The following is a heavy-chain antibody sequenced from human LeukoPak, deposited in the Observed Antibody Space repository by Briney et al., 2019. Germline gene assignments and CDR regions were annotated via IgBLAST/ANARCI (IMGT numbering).Heavy chain of an antibody. J-gene: IGHJ6*02. CDR2: ISYDGSDK. CDR1: GFTFSSYA. V-gene: IGHV3-30-3*01. Sequence: PGRSLRFSCAASGFTFSSYAIHWVRQAPGKGLEWVAVISYDGSDKYYADSVKGRFTISRDNSKNTLYLQMNSLRAEDTAVYYCAREPTPYDFWSGYYGHYYGMDVWGQGTTVTVSS. CDR3: AREPTPYDFWSGYYGHYYGMDV. D-gene: IGHD3-3*01.